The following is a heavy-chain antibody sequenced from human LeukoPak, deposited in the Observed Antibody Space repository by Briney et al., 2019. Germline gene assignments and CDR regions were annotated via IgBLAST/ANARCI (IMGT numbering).Heavy chain of an antibody. CDR2: INHSGST. D-gene: IGHD3-3*01. V-gene: IGHV4-34*01. J-gene: IGHJ4*02. CDR1: GGSFSGYY. CDR3: ACPQNLDGEGY. Sequence: PSKTLSLTCAVYGGSFSGYYWSWIRQPPGKGLEWIGEINHSGSTNYNPSLKSRVTISVDTSKNQFSLKLSSVTAADTAVYYCACPQNLDGEGYWGQGTLVTVSS.